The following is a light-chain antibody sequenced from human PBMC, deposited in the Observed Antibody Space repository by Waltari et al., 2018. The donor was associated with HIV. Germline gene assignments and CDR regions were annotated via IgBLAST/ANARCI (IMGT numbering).Light chain of an antibody. Sequence: QSVLTQSPSASGTPGQRVTISCSGSSSNIGINTINWFQHRPGTAPKLLLFNDNERPSGVPDRFSGSKSGTSASLAISGLQSEDEANYYCAAWDVTLHGWVFGGGTKVTVL. J-gene: IGLJ3*02. CDR3: AAWDVTLHGWV. CDR1: SSNIGINT. CDR2: NDN. V-gene: IGLV1-44*01.